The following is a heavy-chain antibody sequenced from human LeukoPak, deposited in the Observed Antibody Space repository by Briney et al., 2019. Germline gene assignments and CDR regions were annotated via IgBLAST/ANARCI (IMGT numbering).Heavy chain of an antibody. CDR1: GFTFSSYG. V-gene: IGHV3-23*01. CDR3: AKEMWGVGATTVDY. Sequence: GGSLRLSCAASGFTFSSYGMSWVRQAPGKGLEWVSAISSSGESTYYADSVKGRFTISRDNSKNTLSLQMDSLRAEDTAVYYCAKEMWGVGATTVDYWGRGTLVTVSS. J-gene: IGHJ4*02. D-gene: IGHD1-26*01. CDR2: ISSSGEST.